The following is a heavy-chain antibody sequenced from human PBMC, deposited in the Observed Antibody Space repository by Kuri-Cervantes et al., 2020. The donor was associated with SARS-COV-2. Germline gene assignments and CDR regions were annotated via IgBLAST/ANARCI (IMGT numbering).Heavy chain of an antibody. CDR2: IWYDGSNK. CDR3: ARSINYDFWSGPHY. V-gene: IGHV3-33*01. D-gene: IGHD3-3*01. Sequence: GGSLRLSCAASGFTFSSYGMHWVRQAPGKGLEWVAVIWYDGSNKYYADSVKGRFTISRDNSKNTLYLQMNSLRAEDTAVYYCARSINYDFWSGPHYWGQGTLVTVSS. J-gene: IGHJ4*02. CDR1: GFTFSSYG.